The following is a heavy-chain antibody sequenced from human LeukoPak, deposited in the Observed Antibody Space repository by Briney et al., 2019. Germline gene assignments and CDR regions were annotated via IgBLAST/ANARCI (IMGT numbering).Heavy chain of an antibody. CDR2: INPNSGGT. Sequence: ASEKVSCKASGYTFTGYYMHWVRQAPGQGLEWMGWINPNSGGTNYAQKFQGRVTMTRDTSISTAYMELSRLRSDDTAVYYCARDITGRDDYDFWSGYQNWGQGTLVTVSS. V-gene: IGHV1-2*02. D-gene: IGHD3-3*01. CDR3: ARDITGRDDYDFWSGYQN. J-gene: IGHJ4*02. CDR1: GYTFTGYY.